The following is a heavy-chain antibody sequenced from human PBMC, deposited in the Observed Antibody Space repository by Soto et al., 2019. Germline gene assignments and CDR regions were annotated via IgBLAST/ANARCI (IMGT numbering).Heavy chain of an antibody. J-gene: IGHJ5*02. D-gene: IGHD2-2*01. CDR1: GYTFTSYG. V-gene: IGHV1-18*01. CDR3: ARAYIVVVPAAQFDP. Sequence: ASVKVSCKASGYTFTSYGISWVRQAPGQGLEWMGWISAYNGNTNYAQKLQGRVTMTTGTSTSTAYMELRSLRSDDTAVYYCARAYIVVVPAAQFDPWGQGTLVTVSS. CDR2: ISAYNGNT.